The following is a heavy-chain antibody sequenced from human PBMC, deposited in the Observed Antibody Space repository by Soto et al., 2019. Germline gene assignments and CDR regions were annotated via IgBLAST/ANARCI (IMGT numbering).Heavy chain of an antibody. J-gene: IGHJ5*01. Sequence: ASVKVSCKASGYTFTNNDVTWVRQATGQGLEWMGWMNPGSGDTGYAQKFQGRVTMTRNISIATAYMELSSLRSEDTAIYYCARMATFGSLNLFDPWGQGTLVTVSS. CDR1: GYTFTNND. CDR2: MNPGSGDT. CDR3: ARMATFGSLNLFDP. V-gene: IGHV1-8*01. D-gene: IGHD3-10*01.